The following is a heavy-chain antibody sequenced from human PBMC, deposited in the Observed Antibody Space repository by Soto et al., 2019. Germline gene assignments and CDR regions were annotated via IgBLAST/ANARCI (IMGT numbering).Heavy chain of an antibody. J-gene: IGHJ2*01. D-gene: IGHD3-16*02. CDR2: INPSGGST. CDR1: GYTFTSYY. Sequence: ASVKVSCKASGYTFTSYYMHWVRQAPGQGLEWMGIINPSGGSTSYAQKFQGRVTITRDTSASTAYMELSSLRSEDTAVYYCAREDRANRWYFDLWGRGTLVTVSS. CDR3: AREDRANRWYFDL. V-gene: IGHV1-46*01.